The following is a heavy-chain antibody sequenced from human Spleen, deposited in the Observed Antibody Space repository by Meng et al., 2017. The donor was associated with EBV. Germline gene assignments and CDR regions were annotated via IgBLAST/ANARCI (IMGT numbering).Heavy chain of an antibody. J-gene: IGHJ4*02. Sequence: VQLGQPGAEVKKPGASLMVSCQASGYTFNGHFIHWVRQAPGQGLEWVGRINSKSGGTNFGQSFQDRVTMTRDTSTSTAYMELRGLRYEDTAVYYCAREGVVIAQDYWGQGTLVTVSS. CDR3: AREGVVIAQDY. CDR2: INSKSGGT. D-gene: IGHD2-21*01. CDR1: GYTFNGHF. V-gene: IGHV1-2*06.